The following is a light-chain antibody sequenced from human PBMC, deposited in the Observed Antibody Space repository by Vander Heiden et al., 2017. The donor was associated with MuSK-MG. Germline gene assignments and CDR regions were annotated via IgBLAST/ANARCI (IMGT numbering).Light chain of an antibody. V-gene: IGLV3-1*01. Sequence: SYELTQPPSVSVSPGQTASITCSGDQLGDKYACWYQQKTGQSPVLVIYQYSKRPSGIPERFSGSNSGNTATLTVSGTQAMDEADYYCQAWDSSAVVFGGGTKLTVL. CDR2: QYS. J-gene: IGLJ2*01. CDR1: QLGDKY. CDR3: QAWDSSAVV.